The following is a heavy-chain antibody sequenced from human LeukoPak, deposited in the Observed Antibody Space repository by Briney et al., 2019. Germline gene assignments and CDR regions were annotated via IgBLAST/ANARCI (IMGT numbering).Heavy chain of an antibody. CDR2: ISSSGSTI. V-gene: IGHV3-11*01. CDR3: ARAPINCSSTSCYPHYYYYGMDV. Sequence: GGSLRLSCAASGFTLSDYYMSWIRQAPGKGLEWVSYISSSGSTIYYADSVKGRFTISRDNAKNSLYLQMNSLRAEDTAVYYCARAPINCSSTSCYPHYYYYGMDVWGQGTTVTVSS. J-gene: IGHJ6*02. D-gene: IGHD2-2*01. CDR1: GFTLSDYY.